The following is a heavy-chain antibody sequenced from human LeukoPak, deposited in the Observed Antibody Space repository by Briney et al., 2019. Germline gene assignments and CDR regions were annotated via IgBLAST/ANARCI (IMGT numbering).Heavy chain of an antibody. D-gene: IGHD3-9*01. CDR2: IKLDGSEK. Sequence: PGGSLRLSCVASGFSFGKYWMSWVRQAPGKGLEWVANIKLDGSEKYYVDSVKGRFTISRDNAKNSLYLQMNSLRAEDTAVYYCARDYTGYFPWGQGTLVIVSS. CDR1: GFSFGKYW. V-gene: IGHV3-7*03. J-gene: IGHJ5*02. CDR3: ARDYTGYFP.